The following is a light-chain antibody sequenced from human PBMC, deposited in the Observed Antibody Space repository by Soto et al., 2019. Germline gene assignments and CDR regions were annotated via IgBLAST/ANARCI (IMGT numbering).Light chain of an antibody. CDR2: GAS. CDR1: QSVSSSY. J-gene: IGKJ5*01. CDR3: QQYGSSPSIT. V-gene: IGKV3-20*01. Sequence: ERVLTQSPGTLSLSPGERVTLSCRASQSVSSSYLAWYQQKPGQAPRLLIYGASSRATGIPDRFSGSGSGTDFTLTISRLEPEDFAVYYCQQYGSSPSITFGQGTRLEIK.